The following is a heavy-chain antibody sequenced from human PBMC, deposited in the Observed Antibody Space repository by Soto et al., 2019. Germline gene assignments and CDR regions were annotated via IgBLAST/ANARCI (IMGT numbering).Heavy chain of an antibody. Sequence: QVQLVQSGAELKKPGSSVKVSCEASGGSFTSYSFTWVRQAPGQGLEWMGRIIPIQGKANYALKLQDRVTITADRSTRTFYMELSSLRPEDTAVYFCAKSLLFVDHGYMDVWGKWTTVTVSS. CDR3: AKSLLFVDHGYMDV. D-gene: IGHD2-21*01. J-gene: IGHJ6*03. CDR2: IIPIQGKA. V-gene: IGHV1-69*02. CDR1: GGSFTSYS.